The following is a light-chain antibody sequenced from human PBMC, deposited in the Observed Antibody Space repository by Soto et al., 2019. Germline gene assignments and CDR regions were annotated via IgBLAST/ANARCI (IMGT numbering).Light chain of an antibody. CDR3: QQRHMWPIT. CDR1: QSVSSY. Sequence: TQSPSSVSASVGDRVTITCRASQSVSSYLAWYQQKPGQAPRLLIYDAYNRATGIPPRFSGSGSGTDFTLTISSLEPEDSAVYYCQQRHMWPITFGQGTRLEIK. J-gene: IGKJ5*01. V-gene: IGKV3-11*01. CDR2: DAY.